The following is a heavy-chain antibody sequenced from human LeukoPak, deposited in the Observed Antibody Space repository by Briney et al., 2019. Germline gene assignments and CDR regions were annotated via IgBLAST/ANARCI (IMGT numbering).Heavy chain of an antibody. Sequence: SETLSLTCTVSGGSVSSGSYYWSWIRQPPGKGLEWIGYIYYSASTNYNPSLKSRVTISVDTSNNQCSLKLSSVTAADTAVYYCARGSRGYSYGWGQGTLVTVSS. D-gene: IGHD5-18*01. J-gene: IGHJ4*02. CDR2: IYYSAST. V-gene: IGHV4-61*01. CDR3: ARGSRGYSYG. CDR1: GGSVSSGSYY.